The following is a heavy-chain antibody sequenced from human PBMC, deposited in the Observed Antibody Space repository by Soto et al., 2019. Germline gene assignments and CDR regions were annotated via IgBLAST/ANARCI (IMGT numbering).Heavy chain of an antibody. V-gene: IGHV6-1*01. J-gene: IGHJ4*02. Sequence: PSQTLSLTCAISGDSVSSNSAAWNWIRQSPSRSLEWLGRTYYRSRWYNDYAVSVKSRITVNPDTSKNQFSLHLNSVTAADTAVYYCARVPRLRNYGHKSLANGGQETLVTVSS. CDR3: ARVPRLRNYGHKSLAN. CDR2: TYYRSRWYN. CDR1: GDSVSSNSAA. D-gene: IGHD1-7*01.